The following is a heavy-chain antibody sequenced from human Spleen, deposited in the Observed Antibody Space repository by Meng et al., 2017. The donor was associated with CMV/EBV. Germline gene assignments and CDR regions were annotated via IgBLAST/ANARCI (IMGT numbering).Heavy chain of an antibody. D-gene: IGHD3-3*01. V-gene: IGHV1-46*04. CDR2: INPNTGST. CDR1: GYTFTSYY. J-gene: IGHJ4*02. CDR3: AKAREGAFGGFEY. Sequence: ASAKVSCKASGYTFTSYYMHWVRQAPGQGLEWMGVINPNTGSTKYAQLLQGRVTMTRDTSTTTVYVELSSLRSDDTAVYYCAKAREGAFGGFEYWGQGTLVTVSS.